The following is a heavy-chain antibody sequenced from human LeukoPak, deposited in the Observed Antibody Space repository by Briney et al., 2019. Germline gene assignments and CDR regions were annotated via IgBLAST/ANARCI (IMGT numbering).Heavy chain of an antibody. D-gene: IGHD3-10*01. J-gene: IGHJ4*02. CDR2: TYYSGNT. V-gene: IGHV4-59*02. CDR3: ARGDYFGSGLGD. Sequence: SETLSLTCTVSGGSVSSYYWSWIRQPPGKGLEWIGYTYYSGNTIYNPSLRGRVTISVDTSKNQFSLNLSSVTAADTAVYYCARGDYFGSGLGDWGQGTLVTVSS. CDR1: GGSVSSYY.